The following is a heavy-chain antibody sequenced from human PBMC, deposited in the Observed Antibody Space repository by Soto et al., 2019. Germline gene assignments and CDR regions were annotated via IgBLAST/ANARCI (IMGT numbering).Heavy chain of an antibody. Sequence: SVKVSCKASGGTFSSYAISWVRQAPGQGLEWMGGIIPIFGTANYAQKFQGRVTITADKSTSTAYMELSSLRSEDTAVYYCARGLNYYDSSGYYYGDDFDIWGQGTMVTVSS. CDR1: GGTFSSYA. V-gene: IGHV1-69*06. D-gene: IGHD3-22*01. CDR3: ARGLNYYDSSGYYYGDDFDI. CDR2: IIPIFGTA. J-gene: IGHJ3*02.